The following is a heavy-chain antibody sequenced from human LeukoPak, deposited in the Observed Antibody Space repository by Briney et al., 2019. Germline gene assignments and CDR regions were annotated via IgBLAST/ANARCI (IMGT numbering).Heavy chain of an antibody. V-gene: IGHV3-23*01. CDR1: GFTFSSYA. D-gene: IGHD6-13*01. Sequence: GASLRLSCAAPGFTFSSYAMSWVRQAPGKGLEWVSAISGSGGSTYYADSVKGRFTISRDNSKNTLYLQMNSLRAEDTAVYYCAKLIAAANPLDYWGQGTLVTVSS. CDR3: AKLIAAANPLDY. CDR2: ISGSGGST. J-gene: IGHJ4*02.